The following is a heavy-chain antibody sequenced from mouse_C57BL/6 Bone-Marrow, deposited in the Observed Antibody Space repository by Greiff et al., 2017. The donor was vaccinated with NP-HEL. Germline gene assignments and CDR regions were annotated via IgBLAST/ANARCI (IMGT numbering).Heavy chain of an antibody. J-gene: IGHJ3*01. CDR3: TRSTYYYGEAWFAC. V-gene: IGHV6-6*01. D-gene: IGHD1-1*01. CDR2: IRNKANNHAT. Sequence: EVNVVESGGGLVQPGGSMKLSCAASGFTFSDAWMDWFRQSPEKGLEWVAEIRNKANNHATYYAESVTGTFTIARDDSKSRVYLQMNSVSAEDTGIYYCTRSTYYYGEAWFACWGQGTLVTVSA. CDR1: GFTFSDAW.